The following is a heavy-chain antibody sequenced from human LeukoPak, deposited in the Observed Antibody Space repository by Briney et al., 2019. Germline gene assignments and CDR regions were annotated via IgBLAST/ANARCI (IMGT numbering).Heavy chain of an antibody. D-gene: IGHD3-16*01. CDR1: GFTISTHV. CDR2: VSETADRT. Sequence: GGSLRLSCAASGFTISTHVMNWVRQAPGKGLEWVSSVSETADRTFYADSVKGRFTISRDNAKNSLYLQMNSLRAEDTAVYYCARRFDRWGQGTLVTVSS. J-gene: IGHJ4*02. CDR3: ARRFDR. V-gene: IGHV3-23*01.